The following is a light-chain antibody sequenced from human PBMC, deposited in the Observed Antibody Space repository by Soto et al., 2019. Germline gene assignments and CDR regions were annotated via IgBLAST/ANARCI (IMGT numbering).Light chain of an antibody. Sequence: QSVLTQPPSASGTPGQRVTISCSGSSSNIGSNTVNWYQQLPGTAPKLLIYSINQRPSGVPDRFSGSKSGTSASLAISGLQAEDEADYFCAVWDDSLNGYVFGTGTKVTVL. J-gene: IGLJ1*01. CDR1: SSNIGSNT. CDR2: SIN. CDR3: AVWDDSLNGYV. V-gene: IGLV1-44*01.